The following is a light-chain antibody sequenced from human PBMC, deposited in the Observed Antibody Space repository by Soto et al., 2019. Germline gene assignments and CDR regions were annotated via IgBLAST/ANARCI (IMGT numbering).Light chain of an antibody. J-gene: IGLJ2*01. V-gene: IGLV4-69*01. CDR1: SGHSSYA. CDR2: LDSDGSH. CDR3: QTWVTGIHVV. Sequence: QSVLTQSPSASASLGDSVKLTCTLSSGHSSYAIAWHQQQPEKGPRYLMKLDSDGSHTKGDAINDRFSDSSSGAERYLTIACIQAEDEADYYCQTWVTGIHVVFSVGTQITV.